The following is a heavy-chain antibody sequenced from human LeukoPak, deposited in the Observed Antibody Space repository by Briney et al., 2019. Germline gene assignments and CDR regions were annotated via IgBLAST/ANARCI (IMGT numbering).Heavy chain of an antibody. D-gene: IGHD4-17*01. J-gene: IGHJ4*02. CDR2: IYTSGS. Sequence: PSETLSLTCTVSGGSISSYYWSWIRQPAGKGLEWIGRIYTSGSNYNPSLKSRVTISVDKSKNQFSLKLNSVTAADTAVYYCARDHKGYGEADYWGQGNLVTVSS. CDR1: GGSISSYY. V-gene: IGHV4-4*07. CDR3: ARDHKGYGEADY.